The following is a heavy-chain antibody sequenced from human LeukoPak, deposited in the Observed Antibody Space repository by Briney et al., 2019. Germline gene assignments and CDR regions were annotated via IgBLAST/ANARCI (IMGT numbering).Heavy chain of an antibody. Sequence: ASVKVSCKASGYTFNGYYMHWVRQAPGQGLEGMGRINPNSGGTNYAQKFQGRVTITADESTSTAYMELSSLRSEDTAVYYCARDLAYCGGDCYKTPDYYYYYGMDVWGQGTTVTVSS. V-gene: IGHV1-2*06. CDR2: INPNSGGT. CDR1: GYTFNGYY. D-gene: IGHD2-21*02. J-gene: IGHJ6*02. CDR3: ARDLAYCGGDCYKTPDYYYYYGMDV.